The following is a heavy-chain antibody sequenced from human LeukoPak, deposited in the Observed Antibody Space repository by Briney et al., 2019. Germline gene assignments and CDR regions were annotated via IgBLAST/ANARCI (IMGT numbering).Heavy chain of an antibody. CDR2: ICPGDSDT. D-gene: IGHD3-3*01. J-gene: IGHJ6*03. Sequence: GESLKISCKGSGYSFTSYWIGWVRQMPGKGLEWMGIICPGDSDTRYSPSFQGQVTISADKSISTAYLQWSSLKASDTAMYYCAGIPYYDFWSGYMDVWGKGTTVTVSS. CDR3: AGIPYYDFWSGYMDV. CDR1: GYSFTSYW. V-gene: IGHV5-51*01.